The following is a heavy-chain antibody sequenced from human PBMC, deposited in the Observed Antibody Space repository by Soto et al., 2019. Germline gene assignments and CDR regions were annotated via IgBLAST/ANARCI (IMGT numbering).Heavy chain of an antibody. V-gene: IGHV3-30-3*01. CDR3: ARDQYSSSSGAFDI. CDR2: ISYDGSNK. J-gene: IGHJ3*02. CDR1: GFTFSSYA. Sequence: PGGSLRLSCAASGFTFSSYAMHWVRQAPGKGLEWVAVISYDGSNKYYADSVKGRFTISRDNSKNTLYLQMNSLRAEDTAVYYCARDQYSSSSGAFDIWGQGTMVTVSS. D-gene: IGHD6-6*01.